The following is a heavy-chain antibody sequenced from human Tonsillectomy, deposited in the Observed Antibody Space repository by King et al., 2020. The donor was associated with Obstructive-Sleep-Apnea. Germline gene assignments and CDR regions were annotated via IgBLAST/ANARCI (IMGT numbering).Heavy chain of an antibody. Sequence: VQLVESGGGLVKPGGSLRLSCAASGFTFSTYSMNWVRQAPGKGLEWVSSISSSGSYLNYADSVKGRFTISRDNVKNSLYLQMNSLRAEDTAVYYCARELEIWSSSLNYWGQRTLVTVSS. V-gene: IGHV3-21*01. CDR3: ARELEIWSSSLNY. D-gene: IGHD6-6*01. CDR2: ISSSGSYL. J-gene: IGHJ4*02. CDR1: GFTFSTYS.